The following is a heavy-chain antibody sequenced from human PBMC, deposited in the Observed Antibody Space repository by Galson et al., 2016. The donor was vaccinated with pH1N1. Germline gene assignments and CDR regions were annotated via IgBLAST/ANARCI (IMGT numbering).Heavy chain of an antibody. CDR2: MIPILGLS. V-gene: IGHV1-69*02. CDR1: GGTFTSYT. Sequence: SVKVSCKASGGTFTSYTITWVRQAPGQGLEWMGRMIPILGLSNYAHKFQGRVTITADKSRSTAYMELSSLKSEDTAVYFCARARGHAAMDPFDFWGQGTLVTVSS. D-gene: IGHD5-18*01. J-gene: IGHJ4*02. CDR3: ARARGHAAMDPFDF.